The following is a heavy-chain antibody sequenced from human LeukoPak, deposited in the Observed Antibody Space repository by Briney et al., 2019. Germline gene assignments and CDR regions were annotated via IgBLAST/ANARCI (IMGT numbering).Heavy chain of an antibody. CDR1: GFTFSSYA. CDR3: AKTLPYCGGDCYGDYFDY. D-gene: IGHD2-21*02. Sequence: GGSLRLSCAPSGFTFSSYAMSWVRQAPGKGLEWVSGISASAHRTHYADSVKGRFTVSRDNSKNTLYLQMNSLRAEDTAVYYCAKTLPYCGGDCYGDYFDYWGQGTLVTVSS. J-gene: IGHJ4*02. CDR2: ISASAHRT. V-gene: IGHV3-23*01.